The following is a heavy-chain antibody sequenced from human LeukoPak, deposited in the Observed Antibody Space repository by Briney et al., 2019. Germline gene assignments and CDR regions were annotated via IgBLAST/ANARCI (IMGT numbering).Heavy chain of an antibody. CDR1: GGSFSGYY. CDR2: INHSGST. D-gene: IGHD3-22*01. J-gene: IGHJ5*02. CDR3: ARDAYYYDSSGYYRGFDP. V-gene: IGHV4-34*01. Sequence: PSETLSLTCAVYGGSFSGYYWSWIRQPPGKGLEWIGEINHSGSTNYNPSLKSRVTISVDTSKNQFSLKLSSVTAADTAVYYCARDAYYYDSSGYYRGFDPWGQGTLVTVSS.